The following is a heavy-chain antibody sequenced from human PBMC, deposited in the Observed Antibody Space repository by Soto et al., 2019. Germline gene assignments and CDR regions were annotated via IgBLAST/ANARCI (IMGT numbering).Heavy chain of an antibody. CDR3: ARGVPGDSGTYYKCHFDL. Sequence: QVQLQQWGAGLLKPSETLSLTCGVYGGSFSDHYWTWIRQPPGRGLEWIGEIHRSGGSNYNPSLKRRVTMSIDTSKNQFSLKLSSVTAADTAVYYCARGVPGDSGTYYKCHFDLWGQGTLVTVSS. V-gene: IGHV4-34*01. D-gene: IGHD3-10*01. J-gene: IGHJ4*02. CDR2: IHRSGGS. CDR1: GGSFSDHY.